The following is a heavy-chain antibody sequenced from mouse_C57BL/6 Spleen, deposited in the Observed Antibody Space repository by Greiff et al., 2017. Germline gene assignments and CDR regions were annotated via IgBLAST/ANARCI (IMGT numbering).Heavy chain of an antibody. CDR2: INPNNGGT. D-gene: IGHD2-1*01. CDR1: GYTFTDYN. CDR3: ARGDYGNYVGYFDV. V-gene: IGHV1-22*01. J-gene: IGHJ1*03. Sequence: VQLQQSGPELVKPGASVKMSCKASGYTFTDYNMHWVKQSHGKSLEWIGYINPNNGGTSYNQKFKGKATLTVNTSSSTAYMERRSLTSEDSAVYYCARGDYGNYVGYFDVWGTGTTVTVSS.